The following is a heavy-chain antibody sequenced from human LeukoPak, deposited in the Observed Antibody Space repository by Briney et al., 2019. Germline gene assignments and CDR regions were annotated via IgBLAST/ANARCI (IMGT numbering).Heavy chain of an antibody. CDR1: GFTFSSYS. J-gene: IGHJ6*02. CDR3: ARDRYGGSGSYYSYYYGMDV. CDR2: ISSSSSTI. D-gene: IGHD3-10*01. V-gene: IGHV3-48*01. Sequence: GVSLRLSCAASGFTFSSYSMNWVRQAPWKGLEWVSYISSSSSTIYYADSVKGRFTISRDNAKNSLYLQMNSLRAEDTAVYYCARDRYGGSGSYYSYYYGMDVWGQGTTVTVSS.